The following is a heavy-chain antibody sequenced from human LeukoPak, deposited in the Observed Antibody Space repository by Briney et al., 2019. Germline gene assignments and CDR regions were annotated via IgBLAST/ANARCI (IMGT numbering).Heavy chain of an antibody. J-gene: IGHJ4*02. Sequence: PGASLRLSCAASASTFDDYAMSCVRQAPRKGLDWVSCINWNGGSTGYADSVKGRFTISRDNAKNSLYLQMNSLRAEDTALYHCARVLGSSGYLADYWGQGTLGTVSS. D-gene: IGHD3-22*01. CDR1: ASTFDDYA. CDR3: ARVLGSSGYLADY. V-gene: IGHV3-20*01. CDR2: INWNGGST.